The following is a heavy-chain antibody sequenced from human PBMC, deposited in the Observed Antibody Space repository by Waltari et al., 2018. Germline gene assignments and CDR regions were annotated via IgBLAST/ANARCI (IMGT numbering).Heavy chain of an antibody. J-gene: IGHJ6*02. CDR3: ATMYYYDSSGYYYDYYGMDV. D-gene: IGHD3-22*01. V-gene: IGHV4-39*07. CDR1: GGSISSSSYY. Sequence: QLQLQESGPGLVKPSETLSLTCTVSGGSISSSSYYWGWIRQPPGKGLEWIGSIYYRGSTYYNPSLKSRVTISVDTSKNQFSLKLSSVTAADTAVYYCATMYYYDSSGYYYDYYGMDVWGQGTTVTVSS. CDR2: IYYRGST.